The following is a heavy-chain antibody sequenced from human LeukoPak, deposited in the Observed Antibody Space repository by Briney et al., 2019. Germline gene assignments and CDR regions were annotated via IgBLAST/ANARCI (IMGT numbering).Heavy chain of an antibody. CDR2: ISGSGGST. J-gene: IGHJ4*02. CDR1: GFIFSSYA. V-gene: IGHV3-23*01. D-gene: IGHD3-10*01. CDR3: AKWRRLLWFGESLDY. Sequence: GGSLRLSCAASGFIFSSYAMSWVRQAPGKGMEWVSAISGSGGSTYYADSVKGRFTISRDNSKNTLYLQMNSLRAEDTAVYYCAKWRRLLWFGESLDYWGQGTLVTVSS.